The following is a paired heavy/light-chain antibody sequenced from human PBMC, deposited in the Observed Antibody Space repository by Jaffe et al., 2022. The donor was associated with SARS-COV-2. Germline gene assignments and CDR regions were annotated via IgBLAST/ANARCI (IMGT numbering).Light chain of an antibody. CDR3: QQSYSTRWT. CDR1: QSISSY. CDR2: AAS. V-gene: IGKV1-39*01. Sequence: DIQMTQSPSSLSASVGDRVTITCRASQSISSYLNWYQQKPGKAPKLLIYAASSLQSGVPSRFSGSGSGTDFTLTISSLQPEDFATYYCQQSYSTRWTFGQGTKVEIK. J-gene: IGKJ1*01.
Heavy chain of an antibody. Sequence: QVQLVQSGAEVKKPGSSVKVSCKASGGTFSSYAISWVRQAPGQGLEWMGGIIPIFGTANYAQKFQGRVTITADESTSTAYMELSSLRSEDTAVYYCARDRGETSSAGIKRGYSSRIVPGYYGMDVWGQGTTVTVSS. D-gene: IGHD6-13*01. CDR3: ARDRGETSSAGIKRGYSSRIVPGYYGMDV. J-gene: IGHJ6*02. V-gene: IGHV1-69*01. CDR1: GGTFSSYA. CDR2: IIPIFGTA.